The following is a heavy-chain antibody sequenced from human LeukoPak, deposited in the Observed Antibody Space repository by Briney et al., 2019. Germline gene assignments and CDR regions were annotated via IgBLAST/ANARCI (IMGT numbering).Heavy chain of an antibody. D-gene: IGHD3-10*01. Sequence: GGSLRLSCAASGFTFSSNAMSWVRQAPGKGLEWVAVISYDGSNKYYADSVKGRFTISRDNSKNTLYLQMKSLRAEDTAVYYCARDRNYYGSGSYPAFDIWGQGTMVTVPS. CDR1: GFTFSSNA. CDR2: ISYDGSNK. V-gene: IGHV3-30*04. CDR3: ARDRNYYGSGSYPAFDI. J-gene: IGHJ3*02.